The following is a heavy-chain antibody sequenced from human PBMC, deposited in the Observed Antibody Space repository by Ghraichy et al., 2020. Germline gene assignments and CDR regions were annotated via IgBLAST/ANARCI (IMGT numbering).Heavy chain of an antibody. J-gene: IGHJ1*01. Sequence: LRLSCVISGDSVSSTTAAWNWITQSPSRGLVSLGTTYYRPTWYRDYAVSVKSRVTINPDTSRNQYCLQLNSVTAEDTAVYYCARASSGWTDFEYFHHWGQGTLVSVSS. V-gene: IGHV6-1*01. CDR2: TYYRPTWYR. CDR3: ARASSGWTDFEYFHH. D-gene: IGHD6-19*01. CDR1: GDSVSSTTAA.